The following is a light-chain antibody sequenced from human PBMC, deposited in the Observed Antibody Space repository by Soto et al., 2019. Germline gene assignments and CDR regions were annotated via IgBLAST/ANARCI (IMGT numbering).Light chain of an antibody. Sequence: QSVLTQPPSASGTSGQRVTISCSGSSSNIGSNFVYWYQQLPGTAPTLLIYRNNQRPSGVPDRFSGSKSGTSASLAISGLRSEDEADYYCAAWDDSLSAHVFGTGPKVTV. J-gene: IGLJ1*01. CDR1: SSNIGSNF. CDR3: AAWDDSLSAHV. CDR2: RNN. V-gene: IGLV1-47*01.